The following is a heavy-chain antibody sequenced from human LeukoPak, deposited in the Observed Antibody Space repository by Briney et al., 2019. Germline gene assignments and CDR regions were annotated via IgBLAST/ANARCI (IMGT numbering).Heavy chain of an antibody. CDR3: ALVGATTSHY. D-gene: IGHD1-26*01. CDR2: ISGSGGST. V-gene: IGHV3-23*01. CDR1: GFTFSSYA. J-gene: IGHJ4*02. Sequence: GGSLRLSCAASGFTFSSYAMSWVRQAPGKGLEWASAISGSGGSTYYADSVKGRFTISRDNSKNTLYLQMNGLRAEDTAVYYCALVGATTSHYWGQGTLVTVSS.